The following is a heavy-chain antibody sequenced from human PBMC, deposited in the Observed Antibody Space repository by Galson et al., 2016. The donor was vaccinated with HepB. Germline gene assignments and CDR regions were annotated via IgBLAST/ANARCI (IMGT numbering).Heavy chain of an antibody. CDR3: AKDSQPYDYVWGSYHPLTS. V-gene: IGHV3-30*18. CDR2: ISYDGSNK. Sequence: SLRLSCAASGFTFSNYKMQWVRQAPGKGLEWVALISYDGSNKYYADSVKGRFTISRDNSKNTLYLQMNSLRAEDTAVYYCAKDSQPYDYVWGSYHPLTSWGQGTLVTVSS. D-gene: IGHD3-16*02. J-gene: IGHJ5*02. CDR1: GFTFSNYK.